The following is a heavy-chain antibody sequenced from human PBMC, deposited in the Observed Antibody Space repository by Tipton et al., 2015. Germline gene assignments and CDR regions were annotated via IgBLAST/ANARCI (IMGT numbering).Heavy chain of an antibody. CDR3: ARDALYYDSGDAFDI. V-gene: IGHV4-59*01. D-gene: IGHD3-22*01. J-gene: IGHJ3*02. CDR1: GGSISHYY. CDR2: IYDSGIT. Sequence: TLSLTCTVSGGSISHYYWSWIRQPPGKGLEWIGHIYDSGITNHNPSLKSRVTISIDTSKNLFSLKLSSVTAADMAVYYCARDALYYDSGDAFDIWGQGTMVTVSS.